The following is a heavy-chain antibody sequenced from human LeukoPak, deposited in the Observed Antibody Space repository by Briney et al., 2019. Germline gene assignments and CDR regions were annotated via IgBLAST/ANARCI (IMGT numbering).Heavy chain of an antibody. J-gene: IGHJ3*02. CDR1: GFTFYTYS. CDR3: ARVAAVGAFDI. V-gene: IGHV3-21*01. D-gene: IGHD2-15*01. Sequence: GGSLRLSCAASGFTFYTYSMNWVRQAPGKGLEWVSSISSSGTYTYYADPLKGRFTISRDNAKNSLYLQMNSLRAEDTAVYYCARVAAVGAFDIWGQGTMVTVSS. CDR2: ISSSGTYT.